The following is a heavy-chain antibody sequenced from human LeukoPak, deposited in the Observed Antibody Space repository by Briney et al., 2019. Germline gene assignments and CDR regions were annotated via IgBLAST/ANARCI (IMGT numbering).Heavy chain of an antibody. D-gene: IGHD3-22*01. V-gene: IGHV3-7*04. CDR1: GFTFSRAW. J-gene: IGHJ3*02. Sequence: GGSLRLSCAASGFTFSRAWMSWVRQAPGKGLEWVANIKKDGSEKYYVDSVKGRFTIARDNAKNSLYLQMNSLRAEDTAVYYCAREAYYYDSSDYYYDRVAFDIWGQGTMVTVSS. CDR3: AREAYYYDSSDYYYDRVAFDI. CDR2: IKKDGSEK.